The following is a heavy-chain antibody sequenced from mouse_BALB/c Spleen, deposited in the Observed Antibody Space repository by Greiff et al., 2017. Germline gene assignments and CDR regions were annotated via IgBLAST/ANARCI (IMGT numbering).Heavy chain of an antibody. D-gene: IGHD2-12*01. V-gene: IGHV2-6-7*01. Sequence: QVQLKESGPGLVAPSQSLSITCTVSGFSLTGYGVNWVRQPPGKGLEWLGMIWGDGSTDYNSALKSRLSISQDNSKSHVFLKMNSLQTDDTARYYCDRALTCYSYVGDAMDYWGQGTSVTVSS. J-gene: IGHJ4*01. CDR3: DRALTCYSYVGDAMDY. CDR1: GFSLTGYG. CDR2: IWGDGST.